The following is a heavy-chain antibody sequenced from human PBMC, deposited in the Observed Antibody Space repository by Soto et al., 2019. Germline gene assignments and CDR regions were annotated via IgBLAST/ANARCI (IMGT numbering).Heavy chain of an antibody. J-gene: IGHJ4*02. Sequence: GGSLRLSCAASGFSVSIYMSWVRQAPGKGLEWVSTLSDRGTSHYADSVTGRFSVSRDNSKNTLYLQMNGLRVDDTAIYYCAGDYASGAYDFRGQRTQVTVSS. CDR2: LSDRGTS. CDR3: AGDYASGAYDF. CDR1: GFSVSIY. D-gene: IGHD5-12*01. V-gene: IGHV3-53*01.